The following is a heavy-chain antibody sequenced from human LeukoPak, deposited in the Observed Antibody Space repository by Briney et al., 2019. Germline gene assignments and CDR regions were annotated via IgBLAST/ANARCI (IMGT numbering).Heavy chain of an antibody. J-gene: IGHJ4*02. D-gene: IGHD5-24*01. CDR1: GFTFSSYG. Sequence: GGSLRLSCAASGFTFSSYGIHWVRQAPGKGLEWVAFIRYDGSNKYYADSVRGRFTISRDNSKNTLYLQMNSLGAEDTAVYYCAKDRVGRWLQSTRPFVDYWGQGTLVTVSS. CDR2: IRYDGSNK. V-gene: IGHV3-30*02. CDR3: AKDRVGRWLQSTRPFVDY.